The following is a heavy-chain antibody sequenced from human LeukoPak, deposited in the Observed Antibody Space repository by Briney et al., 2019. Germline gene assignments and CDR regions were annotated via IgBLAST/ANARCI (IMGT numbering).Heavy chain of an antibody. CDR1: GFTFSSYA. Sequence: GGSLRLSCAASGFTFSSYAMSWVRQTPGKGLEWVSTISGGGGSIYYAGSVKGRFTISRDNSKNTLYLQMNSLRAEDTAVYYCAKDGGPIVVTYDYWGPGTLVTVSS. D-gene: IGHD4-23*01. J-gene: IGHJ4*02. CDR3: AKDGGPIVVTYDY. V-gene: IGHV3-23*01. CDR2: ISGGGGSI.